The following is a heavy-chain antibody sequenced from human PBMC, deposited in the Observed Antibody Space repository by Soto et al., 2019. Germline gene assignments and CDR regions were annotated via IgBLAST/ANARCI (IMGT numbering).Heavy chain of an antibody. CDR3: ARDRDADNWLDP. J-gene: IGHJ5*02. V-gene: IGHV3-33*01. CDR2: IWFDGSDK. Sequence: QVQLVESGGGVVQPGRSLRLSCAASGFTFSSYAMHWVRQAPGKGLEWVAIIWFDGSDKYYADSVKGRFTISRDNSNSTLYLHLNSLRAEDTAVYYYARDRDADNWLDPWGQGTLVTVSS. D-gene: IGHD2-8*01. CDR1: GFTFSSYA.